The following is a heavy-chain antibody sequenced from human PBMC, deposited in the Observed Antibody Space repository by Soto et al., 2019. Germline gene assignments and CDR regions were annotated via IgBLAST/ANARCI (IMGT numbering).Heavy chain of an antibody. V-gene: IGHV3-15*01. CDR2: IKSKTDGGTT. Sequence: GGSLRLSCAASGFTFSNARMSWVRQAPGKGLEWVGRIKSKTDGGTTDYAAPVKGRFTISRDDSKNTLYLQMNSLKTEDTAVYYCTTSDDYGDPNAFDIWGQGTMVTVSS. J-gene: IGHJ3*02. D-gene: IGHD4-17*01. CDR3: TTSDDYGDPNAFDI. CDR1: GFTFSNAR.